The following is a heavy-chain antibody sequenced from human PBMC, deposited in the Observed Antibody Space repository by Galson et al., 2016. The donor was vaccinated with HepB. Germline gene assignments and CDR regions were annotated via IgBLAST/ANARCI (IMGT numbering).Heavy chain of an antibody. J-gene: IGHJ3*02. V-gene: IGHV3-23*01. CDR1: GFTFRSYA. CDR3: AKNRAAEFIFRGVIVVRWEIDI. D-gene: IGHD3-10*01. CDR2: ISSSGATT. Sequence: SLRLSCAASGFTFRSYAMSWVRQAPGKGPEWVSGISSSGATTYCADSVKGRFTISRDNSKNMVFLQMNSLSAEDTAVYYCAKNRAAEFIFRGVIVVRWEIDIWGQGTMVTVSA.